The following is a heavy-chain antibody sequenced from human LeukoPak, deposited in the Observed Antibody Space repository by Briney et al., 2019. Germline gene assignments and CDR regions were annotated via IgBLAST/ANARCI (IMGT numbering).Heavy chain of an antibody. CDR3: ARGVRDYVFDAFEI. CDR2: IYDSGST. V-gene: IGHV4-39*01. Sequence: TSETLSLTCTVSGGSIRSSYYYWGWIRQPPGKGLEWIGSIYDSGSTYYNPSLKSRVTISADTSKNQFSLKLISVTAAETSVYYCARGVRDYVFDAFEIWGPGTMVTVSS. CDR1: GGSIRSSYYY. J-gene: IGHJ3*02. D-gene: IGHD3-16*01.